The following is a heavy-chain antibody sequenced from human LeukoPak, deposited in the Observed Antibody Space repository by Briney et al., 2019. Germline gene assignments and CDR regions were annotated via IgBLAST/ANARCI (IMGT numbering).Heavy chain of an antibody. CDR1: GLTFRNLC. J-gene: IGHJ4*02. CDR2: IWYDGSNK. V-gene: IGHV3-33*01. CDR3: ARNYYDRSGYRDFLDY. Sequence: PGGSLRLSCAASGLTFRNLCTHWVRQPQGKGRGWVEVIWYDGSNKDYAESVKGRITISRDNSKNTLYLQMNTLRGEDTAVYYCARNYYDRSGYRDFLDYWGQGTLVTVSS. D-gene: IGHD3-22*01.